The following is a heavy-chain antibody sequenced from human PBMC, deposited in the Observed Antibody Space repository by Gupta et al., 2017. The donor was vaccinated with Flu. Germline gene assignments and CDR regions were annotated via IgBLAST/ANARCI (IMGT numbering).Heavy chain of an antibody. D-gene: IGHD2-2*01. Sequence: PPGKGLEWIGSIFYSGTTYYNPSLRSRVTMSGDTSNNQFSLQLSSVTAADTAVYYCARQDIWGYCSSSTCDPTGYPDWFDPWGLVTLVTVSS. CDR2: IFYSGTT. V-gene: IGHV4-39*01. J-gene: IGHJ5*02. CDR3: ARQDIWGYCSSSTCDPTGYPDWFDP.